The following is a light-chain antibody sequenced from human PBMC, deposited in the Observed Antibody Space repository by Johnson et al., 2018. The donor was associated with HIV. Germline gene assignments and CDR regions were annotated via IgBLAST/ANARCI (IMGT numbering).Light chain of an antibody. Sequence: QSVLTQPPSVSAAPGQKVTISCSGSSSNIGNKYVSWYQQFPGTAPKLLIYYNNKRPSGIPYRFSGSMSGTSATLGITCLKTGDEADYYCGIGDSSLSSYVFGTETKVTVL. CDR2: YNN. V-gene: IGLV1-51*01. J-gene: IGLJ1*01. CDR3: GIGDSSLSSYV. CDR1: SSNIGNKY.